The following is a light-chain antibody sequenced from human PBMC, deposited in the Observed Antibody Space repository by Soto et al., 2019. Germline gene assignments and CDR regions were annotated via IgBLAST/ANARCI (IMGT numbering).Light chain of an antibody. CDR3: SSYRSRTTFV. J-gene: IGLJ1*01. CDR1: SSDVGAYNY. Sequence: QSALTQPASVSGSPGQSITISCTGTSSDVGAYNYVSWYQQYPGKAPKVIIFEVRKRPSGVSNRFSGSKSGDTASLTISGLQDEEEADYYCSSYRSRTTFVFGTGTKVTV. CDR2: EVR. V-gene: IGLV2-14*01.